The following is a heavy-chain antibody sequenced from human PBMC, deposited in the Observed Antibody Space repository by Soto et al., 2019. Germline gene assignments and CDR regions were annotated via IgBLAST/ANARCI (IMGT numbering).Heavy chain of an antibody. CDR2: IYYSGST. D-gene: IGHD3-10*01. Sequence: SETLSLTCPVSGGSVISGSYYWSWIRKPPGKGLEWIGYIYYSGSTNYNPSPKSRVTISVDTSKNQFSLKLSSVTAADTAVYYCARGDGSGSYLLDYWGQGTLVTVSS. V-gene: IGHV4-61*01. CDR3: ARGDGSGSYLLDY. CDR1: GGSVISGSYY. J-gene: IGHJ4*02.